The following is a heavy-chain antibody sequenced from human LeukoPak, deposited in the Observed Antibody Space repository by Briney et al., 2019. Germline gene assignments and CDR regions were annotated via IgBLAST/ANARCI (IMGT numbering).Heavy chain of an antibody. V-gene: IGHV4-39*01. CDR3: ARLNQGNRFDY. CDR1: GGSISSSSLY. D-gene: IGHD1-14*01. J-gene: IGHJ4*02. CDR2: IYYSGNT. Sequence: SETLSLTCTVSGGSISSSSLYWGWIRQPPGKGLEWIGSIYYSGNTFYNPSLKSRVTISVDTSKNQFSLKLSSVTAADTAVYYCARLNQGNRFDYWGQGTLVTVSS.